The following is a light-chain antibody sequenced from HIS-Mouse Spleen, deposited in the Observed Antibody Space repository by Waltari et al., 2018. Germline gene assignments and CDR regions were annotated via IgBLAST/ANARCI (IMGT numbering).Light chain of an antibody. V-gene: IGLV3-25*03. CDR1: ALPKQY. CDR2: KDS. Sequence: SYELTQPPSVSVSPGQTARITCSGDALPKQYAYWYQQKPGQAPVLVIYKDSGRPSGIPGRFAGSSSGTTVTLTISGVQAEDEADYYCQSADSSGTYSVVFGGGTKLTVL. CDR3: QSADSSGTYSVV. J-gene: IGLJ2*01.